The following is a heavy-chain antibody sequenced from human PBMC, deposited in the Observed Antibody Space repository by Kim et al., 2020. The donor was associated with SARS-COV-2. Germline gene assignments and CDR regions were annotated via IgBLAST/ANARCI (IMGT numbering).Heavy chain of an antibody. V-gene: IGHV3-11*01. CDR3: ARDGKSYYDFWSGYEWRSCCYYGMDV. CDR1: GFTFSDYY. CDR2: ISSSGSTI. J-gene: IGHJ6*02. D-gene: IGHD3-3*01. Sequence: GGSLRLSCAASGFTFSDYYMSWIRQAPGKGLEWVSYISSSGSTIYYADSVKGRFTISRDNAKNSLYLQMNSLRAEDTAVYYCARDGKSYYDFWSGYEWRSCCYYGMDVWGQGPTLTVSS.